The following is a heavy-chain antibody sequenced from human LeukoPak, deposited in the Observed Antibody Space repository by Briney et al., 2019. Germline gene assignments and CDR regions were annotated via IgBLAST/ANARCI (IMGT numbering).Heavy chain of an antibody. V-gene: IGHV1-24*01. CDR1: GYTLTELS. CDR3: ARPSSSWSNDAFDI. D-gene: IGHD6-13*01. Sequence: ASVKVSCKVSGYTLTELSMHWVRQAPGKGLEWMGGFDPEDGETIYAQKFQGRVTMTEDTSTDTAYMELSSLRSEDTAVYYCARPSSSWSNDAFDIWGQGTMVTVSS. J-gene: IGHJ3*02. CDR2: FDPEDGET.